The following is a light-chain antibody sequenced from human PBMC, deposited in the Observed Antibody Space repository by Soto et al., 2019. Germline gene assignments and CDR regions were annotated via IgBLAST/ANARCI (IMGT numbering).Light chain of an antibody. CDR2: GAS. Sequence: EIVLTQSPGTLSLSPGKRATLSCRASQTISSAYLAWYQQRPGLAPRLLIYGASTRATGIPARFSGSGSGTEFTPTISSLQSEDFAVYYCQQYNNWPPVTFGPGTKVDIK. V-gene: IGKV3-15*01. J-gene: IGKJ3*01. CDR3: QQYNNWPPVT. CDR1: QTISSAY.